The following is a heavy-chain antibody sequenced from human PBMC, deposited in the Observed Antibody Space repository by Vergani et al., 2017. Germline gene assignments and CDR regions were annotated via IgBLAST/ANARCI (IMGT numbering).Heavy chain of an antibody. CDR3: ARAGIAASGDDY. CDR1: GFTFCSYS. J-gene: IGHJ4*02. CDR2: ISSSSSYI. D-gene: IGHD6-13*01. Sequence: EVQLVESGGGLVKPGGSLRLSCAASGFTFCSYSMNWVRQAPGKGLEWVSSISSSSSYIYYADSVKGRFTISRDNAKNSLYLQMNSLRAEDTAVYYCARAGIAASGDDYWGQGTLVTVSS. V-gene: IGHV3-21*01.